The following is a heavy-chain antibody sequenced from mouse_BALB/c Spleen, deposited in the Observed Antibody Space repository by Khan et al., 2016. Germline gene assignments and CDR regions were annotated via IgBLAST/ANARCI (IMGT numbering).Heavy chain of an antibody. CDR2: ISYSGST. D-gene: IGHD4-1*01. V-gene: IGHV3-2*02. Sequence: EVQLQESGPGLVKPSQSLSLTCTVTGYSITSDYAWNWIRQFPGNKLEWMGYISYSGSTSYNPSLKSRISITRDTSKNQFFLQLHSVTTEDTATYYCARSGPCYFDYWGQGTTLTVSS. CDR1: GYSITSDYA. CDR3: ARSGPCYFDY. J-gene: IGHJ2*01.